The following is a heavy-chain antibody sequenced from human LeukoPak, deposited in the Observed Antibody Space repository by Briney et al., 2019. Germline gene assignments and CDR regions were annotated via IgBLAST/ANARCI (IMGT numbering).Heavy chain of an antibody. CDR3: VRGPLGGRGFDP. CDR1: GGTFSSYA. D-gene: IGHD2-15*01. V-gene: IGHV1-69*05. Sequence: ASVKVSCKASGGTFSSYAISWVRQAPGQGLEWMGGIIPIFGTANYAQKFQGRVTITTDESTSTAYMELSSLRSGDTAVYYCVRGPLGGRGFDPWGQGTLVTVSS. CDR2: IIPIFGTA. J-gene: IGHJ5*02.